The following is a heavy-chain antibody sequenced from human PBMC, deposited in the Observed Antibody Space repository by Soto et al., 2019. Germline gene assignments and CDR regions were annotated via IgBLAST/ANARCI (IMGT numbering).Heavy chain of an antibody. Sequence: GGSLRLSCAASGFTFSSYAMHWVRQAPGKGLEWVAVISYDGSNKYYADSVKGRFTISRDNSKNTLYLQMNSLRAEDTAVYYCARELDAFDIWGQGTMVTVSS. CDR2: ISYDGSNK. CDR3: ARELDAFDI. J-gene: IGHJ3*02. V-gene: IGHV3-30-3*01. CDR1: GFTFSSYA.